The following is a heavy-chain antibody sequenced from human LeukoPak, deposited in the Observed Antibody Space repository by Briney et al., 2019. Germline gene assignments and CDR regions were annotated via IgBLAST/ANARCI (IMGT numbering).Heavy chain of an antibody. Sequence: GGSLRLSCAASGFTFSSYAMSWVRQAPGKGLEWVSAISGSGGSTYYADSVKGRFTISRDNSKNTLYLQMNSLRAEDTAVYYCARYGDYTNWFDPWGQGTLVTVSS. CDR3: ARYGDYTNWFDP. D-gene: IGHD4-17*01. J-gene: IGHJ5*02. V-gene: IGHV3-23*01. CDR2: ISGSGGST. CDR1: GFTFSSYA.